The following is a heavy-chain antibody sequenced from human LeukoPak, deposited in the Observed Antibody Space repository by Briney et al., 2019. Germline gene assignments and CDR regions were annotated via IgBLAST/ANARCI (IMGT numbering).Heavy chain of an antibody. D-gene: IGHD1-26*01. CDR1: GFTFSSYS. J-gene: IGHJ4*02. Sequence: PGGSLRLSCAASGFTFSSYSMNWVRQAPGKGLEWVSSITGSSSYIYYADSLKGRFTISRDNAKNSLYPQMNSLRAEDTAVYYCARVGIVGATTGFDYWGQGTLVTVSS. CDR3: ARVGIVGATTGFDY. CDR2: ITGSSSYI. V-gene: IGHV3-21*06.